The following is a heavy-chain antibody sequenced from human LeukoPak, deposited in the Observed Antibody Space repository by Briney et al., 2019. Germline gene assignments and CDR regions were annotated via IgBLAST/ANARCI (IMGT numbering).Heavy chain of an antibody. D-gene: IGHD6-19*01. Sequence: SETLSLTCTVSGGSINSYYWTWIRQPAGKRLEWIGRIHSSGSTNYNPSLKSRVTISVDTSKNQFSLKLSSVTAADTAVYYCARHGYNSGWYYFDYWGQGTLVTVSS. CDR2: IHSSGST. CDR3: ARHGYNSGWYYFDY. CDR1: GGSINSYY. V-gene: IGHV4-4*07. J-gene: IGHJ4*02.